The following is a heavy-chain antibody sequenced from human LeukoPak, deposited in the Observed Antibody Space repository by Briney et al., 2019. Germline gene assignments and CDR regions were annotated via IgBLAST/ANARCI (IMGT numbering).Heavy chain of an antibody. V-gene: IGHV3-13*01. Sequence: GGSPRLSCAASGFTFRNYDMHWVRQAPGRGLEWVSALGIGGDTYYPDSVKGRFTISRENAQNSLYLQMNSLTDGDTAVYYCVRGGIRVSGTDAFDIWGQGTMVSVSS. CDR3: VRGGIRVSGTDAFDI. CDR2: LGIGGDT. CDR1: GFTFRNYD. J-gene: IGHJ3*02. D-gene: IGHD2-21*01.